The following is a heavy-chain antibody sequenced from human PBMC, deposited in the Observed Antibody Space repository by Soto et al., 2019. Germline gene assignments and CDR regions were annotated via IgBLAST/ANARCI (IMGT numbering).Heavy chain of an antibody. J-gene: IGHJ3*02. CDR3: ARERCTGGTCLAAFDI. V-gene: IGHV3-21*01. CDR1: GFTFSTYS. CDR2: ISSSGSHA. D-gene: IGHD2-15*01. Sequence: EVQLVESGGGLVKPGGSLRLSCAVSGFTFSTYSMNWVRQAPGTGLEWVSSISSSGSHAYYADSVKGRFTIPRDNAKNSLYLQMNSLRAEDTAVYYCARERCTGGTCLAAFDIWGQGTMVTVSP.